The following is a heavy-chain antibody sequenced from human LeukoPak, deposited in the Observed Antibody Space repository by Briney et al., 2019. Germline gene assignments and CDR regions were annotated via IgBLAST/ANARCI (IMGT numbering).Heavy chain of an antibody. D-gene: IGHD6-19*01. CDR3: ARVLLNVAVDPFEIYAPFDY. V-gene: IGHV3-30-3*01. J-gene: IGHJ4*02. Sequence: GGSLRLSCAASGFTFSSYAMHWVRQAPGKGLEWVAVISYDVSNKYYADSVKGRFTISRDNSKNTLYLQMSSLRAEDTAVYYCARVLLNVAVDPFEIYAPFDYWGQGTLVTVSS. CDR2: ISYDVSNK. CDR1: GFTFSSYA.